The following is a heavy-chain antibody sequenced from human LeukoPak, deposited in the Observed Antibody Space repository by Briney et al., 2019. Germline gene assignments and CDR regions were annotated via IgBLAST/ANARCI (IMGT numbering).Heavy chain of an antibody. D-gene: IGHD3-22*01. CDR2: ICGNGDCT. Sequence: GGSLRLSCAASGFTFSGYAMSWVRPSPGQGLEWVSGICGNGDCTYYADSVKGRFTISRDNSKNTVYLQMNSLRAEDTAVYYCAKGGIVVVLGDWGQGTLVTVSS. CDR3: AKGGIVVVLGD. V-gene: IGHV3-23*01. J-gene: IGHJ4*02. CDR1: GFTFSGYA.